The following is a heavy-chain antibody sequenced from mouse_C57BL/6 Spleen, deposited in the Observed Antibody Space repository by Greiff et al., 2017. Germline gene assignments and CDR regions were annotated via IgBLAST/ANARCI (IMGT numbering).Heavy chain of an antibody. V-gene: IGHV1-55*01. CDR2: IYPGSGST. Sequence: QVQLQQPGAELVKPGASVKMSCKASGYTFTSYWITWVKQRPGQGLEWIGDIYPGSGSTNYNAKFKSKATLTVDTSSSTAYMQLSSLTSEDSAVYYCARGSSYKGDCFDYWGQGTTLTVSA. CDR3: ARGSSYKGDCFDY. D-gene: IGHD1-1*01. CDR1: GYTFTSYW. J-gene: IGHJ2*01.